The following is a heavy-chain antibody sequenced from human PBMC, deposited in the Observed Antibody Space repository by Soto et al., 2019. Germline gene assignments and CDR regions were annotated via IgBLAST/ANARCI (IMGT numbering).Heavy chain of an antibody. CDR1: GGSCTSNNW. V-gene: IGHV4-4*02. CDR3: ASRDPGSSVDY. CDR2: IYRTGST. D-gene: IGHD5-12*01. J-gene: IGHJ4*02. Sequence: SETLSLTCAVSGGSCTSNNWWTWVRQPPGQGLEWIGEIYRTGSTNYNPSLTSRVTISLDKSENQFSLKVTSLTAADTAVYYCASRDPGSSVDYWGQGTLVTVSS.